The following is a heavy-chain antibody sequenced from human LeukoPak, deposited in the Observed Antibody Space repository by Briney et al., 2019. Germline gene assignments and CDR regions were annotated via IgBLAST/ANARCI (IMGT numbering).Heavy chain of an antibody. CDR3: ATITSMRVVLIS. Sequence: GGSLRLSCAASGFTFSSYSMNWVRQAPGKGLEWVSYISSSSSTIYYADSVKGRFTISRDNAKNSLCLQMNSLRDEDTAVYYCATITSMRVVLISWGQGTLVTVSS. J-gene: IGHJ1*01. D-gene: IGHD3-22*01. CDR1: GFTFSSYS. V-gene: IGHV3-48*02. CDR2: ISSSSSTI.